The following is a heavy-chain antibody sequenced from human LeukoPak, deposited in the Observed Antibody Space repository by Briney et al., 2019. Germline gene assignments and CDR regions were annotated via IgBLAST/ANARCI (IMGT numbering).Heavy chain of an antibody. J-gene: IGHJ4*02. V-gene: IGHV3-23*01. CDR1: GFTFSSYA. Sequence: GGSLRLSCAASGFTFSSYAMSWVRQAPGKGLEWVSAISGSGGSTYYADSVKGRFTISRDNSKNTLYLQMNSLRAEDTAVYYCAKAGHRAYCGGDCYSPSFDYWGQGTLVTVSS. CDR2: ISGSGGST. D-gene: IGHD2-21*02. CDR3: AKAGHRAYCGGDCYSPSFDY.